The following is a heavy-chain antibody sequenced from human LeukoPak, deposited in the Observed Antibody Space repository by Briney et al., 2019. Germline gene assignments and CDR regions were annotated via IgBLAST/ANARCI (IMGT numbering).Heavy chain of an antibody. CDR2: IYYSGST. CDR1: GVSISSYY. CDR3: ARDRYSSIGRWFDP. D-gene: IGHD2-2*01. V-gene: IGHV4-59*01. J-gene: IGHJ5*02. Sequence: SEALSLTCTVSGVSISSYYWSWIRQPPGKGLEWIGYIYYSGSTNYNPSLKSRVTISVDTSKNQFSLKLSSVTAADTAVYYCARDRYSSIGRWFDPWGQGTLVTVSS.